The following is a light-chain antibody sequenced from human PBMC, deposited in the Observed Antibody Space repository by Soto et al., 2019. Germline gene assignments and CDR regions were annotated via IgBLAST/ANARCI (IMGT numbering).Light chain of an antibody. V-gene: IGKV1-5*01. CDR3: LQFNTFPWT. CDR2: DAS. CDR1: HSISGW. Sequence: DIQMTQSPSTLSASVGDRVTISCRASHSISGWLAWYLQKPGKAPKILIYDASSLESGVPSRFSGSGSGTEFTLTISSLQPDDFATYYCLQFNTFPWTFGQGTKVDIK. J-gene: IGKJ1*01.